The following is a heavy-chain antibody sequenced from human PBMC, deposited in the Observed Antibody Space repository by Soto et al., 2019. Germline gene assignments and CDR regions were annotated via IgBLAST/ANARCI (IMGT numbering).Heavy chain of an antibody. CDR1: GFTFSSYA. CDR2: ISGSGGST. Sequence: GGSLRLSCAASGFTFSSYAMSWVRQAPGKGLEWVSAISGSGGSTYYADSVKGRFTISRDNSKNTLYLQMNSLRAEDTAVYYCAKDTDTAMVTGYYFDYWGQGTLVTVSS. D-gene: IGHD5-18*01. V-gene: IGHV3-23*01. CDR3: AKDTDTAMVTGYYFDY. J-gene: IGHJ4*02.